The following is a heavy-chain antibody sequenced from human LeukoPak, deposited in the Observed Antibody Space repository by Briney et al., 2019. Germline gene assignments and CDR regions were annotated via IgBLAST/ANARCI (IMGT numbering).Heavy chain of an antibody. CDR1: GFTFSSYA. V-gene: IGHV4-39*07. CDR3: ARDSGKYYYDSSGYCFDY. Sequence: GSLRLSCAASGFTFSSYAMSWVRQPPGKGLEWIGSIYYSGSTYYNPSLKSRVTISVDTSKNQFSLKLSSVTAADTAVYYCARDSGKYYYDSSGYCFDYWGQGTLVTVSS. J-gene: IGHJ4*02. D-gene: IGHD3-22*01. CDR2: IYYSGST.